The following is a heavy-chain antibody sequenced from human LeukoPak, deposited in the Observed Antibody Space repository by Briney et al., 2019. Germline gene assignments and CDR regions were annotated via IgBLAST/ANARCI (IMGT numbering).Heavy chain of an antibody. D-gene: IGHD3-10*01. CDR3: ARDEGVVGLYDK. J-gene: IGHJ4*02. CDR2: IKEDGSEE. Sequence: GGSLRLSCAASGFTFSVYWMTWVRQAPGKGLEWVADIKEDGSEEYYVDSVRGRFTISRDNAQRSLFLQMKSLRAEDTAVYYCARDEGVVGLYDKWGQGTLVTVST. CDR1: GFTFSVYW. V-gene: IGHV3-7*05.